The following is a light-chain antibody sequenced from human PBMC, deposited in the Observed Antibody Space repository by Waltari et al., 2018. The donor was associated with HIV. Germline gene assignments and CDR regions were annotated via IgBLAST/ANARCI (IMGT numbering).Light chain of an antibody. Sequence: QSVLTQPPSASGTPGQGVTISCSGSTSTIGQNTVHWYQQFPGTAPKLLIYSNNQRPSGVPDRFSGSKSGTSASLAITGLQSEDYTDYYCAAWDDSLNAVVFGGGTKLTVL. CDR3: AAWDDSLNAVV. V-gene: IGLV1-44*01. J-gene: IGLJ2*01. CDR2: SNN. CDR1: TSTIGQNT.